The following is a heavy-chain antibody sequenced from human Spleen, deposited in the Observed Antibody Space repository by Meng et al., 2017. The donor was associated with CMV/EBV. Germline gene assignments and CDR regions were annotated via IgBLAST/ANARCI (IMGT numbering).Heavy chain of an antibody. CDR1: GGSISSYY. Sequence: SETLSLTCTVSGGSISSYYWSWIRQPPGKGLEWIGSIYHSGSMSGNPSLRSRVTMSVDTSKNQFSLKLSSVTAADTAVYYCARQRVGATSHFDYWGQGTLVTVSS. J-gene: IGHJ4*02. CDR3: ARQRVGATSHFDY. V-gene: IGHV4-39*01. CDR2: IYHSGSM. D-gene: IGHD1-26*01.